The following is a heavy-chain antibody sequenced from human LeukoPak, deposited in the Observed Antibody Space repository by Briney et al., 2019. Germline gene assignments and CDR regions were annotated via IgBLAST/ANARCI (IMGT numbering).Heavy chain of an antibody. CDR3: ARDLVPDTAMVTVGVGY. J-gene: IGHJ4*02. D-gene: IGHD5-18*01. V-gene: IGHV1-46*01. Sequence: ASVKVSCKASGYTFTSYYMHWVRQAPGQGLEWMGIINRSGGSTSYAQKFQGRVTMTRDTSTSTVYMELSSLRSEDTAVYYCARDLVPDTAMVTVGVGYWGQGTLVTVSS. CDR1: GYTFTSYY. CDR2: INRSGGST.